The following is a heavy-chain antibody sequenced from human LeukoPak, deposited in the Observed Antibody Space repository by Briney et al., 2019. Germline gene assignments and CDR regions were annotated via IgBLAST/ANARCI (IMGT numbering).Heavy chain of an antibody. J-gene: IGHJ4*02. Sequence: PGGSLRLSCAASGFTFSDYYMSWVRQAPGKGLEWVSAISGSGGSTYYADSVKGRFTISRDNSKNTLYLQMNSLRAEDTAVYYCARPITMVRGTHFDYWGQGTLVTVSS. D-gene: IGHD3-10*01. V-gene: IGHV3-23*01. CDR1: GFTFSDYY. CDR2: ISGSGGST. CDR3: ARPITMVRGTHFDY.